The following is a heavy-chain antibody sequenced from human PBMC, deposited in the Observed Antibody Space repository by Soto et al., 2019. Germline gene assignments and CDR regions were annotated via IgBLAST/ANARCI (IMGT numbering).Heavy chain of an antibody. CDR3: TRALSGRYSPDY. V-gene: IGHV3-48*02. CDR1: GFTFSIYS. J-gene: IGHJ4*02. CDR2: ITTTGSSI. D-gene: IGHD1-26*01. Sequence: GGSLRLSCASSGFTFSIYSMNWVRQAPGKGLEWISYITTTGSSIYYADSVKGRFTVSRDNAQNALYLQMNRLTDEDTAVYYCTRALSGRYSPDYWGQGTLVTVSS.